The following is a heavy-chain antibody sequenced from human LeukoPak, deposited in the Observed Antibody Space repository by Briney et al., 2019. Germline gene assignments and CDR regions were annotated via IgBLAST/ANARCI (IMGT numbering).Heavy chain of an antibody. CDR2: IKHDGSEKQDGSEK. J-gene: IGHJ6*03. Sequence: GGSLRLSCAASGSTFSQYWMSWVRQAPGKGLEWVANIKHDGSEKQDGSEKNYVDSVKGRFTISRDNAKNSLYLQMNSLRAEDTAVYYCARSGRGVDSFYFYMDVWGKGTTVTVSS. D-gene: IGHD3-10*01. CDR3: ARSGRGVDSFYFYMDV. V-gene: IGHV3-7*01. CDR1: GSTFSQYW.